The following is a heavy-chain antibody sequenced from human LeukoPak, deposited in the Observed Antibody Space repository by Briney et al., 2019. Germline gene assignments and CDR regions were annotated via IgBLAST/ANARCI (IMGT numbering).Heavy chain of an antibody. J-gene: IGHJ5*02. CDR1: GGSISSGDYY. CDR2: IYYSGST. CDR3: AGGLYSYVGDWFDP. Sequence: SQTLSLTCTVSGGSISSGDYYWSWIRQPPGKGLEWIGYIYYSGSTYYNPSLKSRVTISVDTSKNQFSLKLSSVTAADTAVYYCAGGLYSYVGDWFDPWGQGTLVTVSS. V-gene: IGHV4-30-4*08. D-gene: IGHD5-18*01.